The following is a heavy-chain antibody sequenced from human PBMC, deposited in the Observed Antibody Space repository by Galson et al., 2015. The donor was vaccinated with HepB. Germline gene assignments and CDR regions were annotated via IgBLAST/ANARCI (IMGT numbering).Heavy chain of an antibody. V-gene: IGHV3-30-3*01. CDR3: ARDLRAVAGTDYYYYGMDV. Sequence: SLRLSCAASGFTFSSYAMHWVRQAPGKGLEWVAVISYDGSNKYYADSVKGRFTISRDNSKNTLYLQMNSLRAEDTAVYYCARDLRAVAGTDYYYYGMDVWGQGTTVTVSS. CDR2: ISYDGSNK. CDR1: GFTFSSYA. D-gene: IGHD6-19*01. J-gene: IGHJ6*02.